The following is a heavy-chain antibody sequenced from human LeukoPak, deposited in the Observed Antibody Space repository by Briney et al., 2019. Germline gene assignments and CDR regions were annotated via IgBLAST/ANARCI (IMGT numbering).Heavy chain of an antibody. Sequence: SETLSLTCTVSGGSVSSGSYYWSWIRQPPGKGLEWIGYIYYSGSTYYNPSLKSRVTISVDTSKNQFSLKLSSVTAADTAVYYCARPNSSSWFFDLWGRGTLVTVSS. CDR3: ARPNSSSWFFDL. CDR2: IYYSGST. CDR1: GGSVSSGSYY. V-gene: IGHV4-30-4*08. D-gene: IGHD6-13*01. J-gene: IGHJ2*01.